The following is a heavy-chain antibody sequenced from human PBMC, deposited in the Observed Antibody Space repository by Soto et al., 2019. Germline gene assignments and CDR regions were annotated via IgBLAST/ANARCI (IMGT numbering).Heavy chain of an antibody. CDR3: AAVRGLLEYLSI. CDR1: GYTFTNFG. V-gene: IGHV1-18*01. Sequence: GASVKVSCKASGYTFTNFGVTWVRRAPGQGLEWMGWISAYTDTPNYAQKFQGRVTMTIDTSTSTAYMDLRSLTSDDTAVYYCAAVRGLLEYLSIWGQGTLVTVSS. CDR2: ISAYTDTP. J-gene: IGHJ4*02. D-gene: IGHD3-3*01.